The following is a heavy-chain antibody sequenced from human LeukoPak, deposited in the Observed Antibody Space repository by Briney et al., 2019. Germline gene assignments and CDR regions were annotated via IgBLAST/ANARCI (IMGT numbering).Heavy chain of an antibody. CDR3: TRGVEPLAANTLAY. V-gene: IGHV3-53*01. CDR1: GFTLITND. D-gene: IGHD1-14*01. CDR2: LYSDGNT. J-gene: IGHJ4*02. Sequence: PGGSLRLSCAASGFTLITNDMTWVRQAPGKGLEWVSVLYSDGNTKYADSVRGRFTISRDNSKNTLYLEMNSLSPDDTAVYYCTRGVEPLAANTLAYWGQGTLVTVSS.